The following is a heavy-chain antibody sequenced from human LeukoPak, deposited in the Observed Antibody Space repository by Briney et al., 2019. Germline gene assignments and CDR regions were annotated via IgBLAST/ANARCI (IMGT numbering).Heavy chain of an antibody. Sequence: SQTLSLTCTVSGGSISSGGYSWSWIRQPPGKGLEWIGYIYHSGSTYYNPSLKSRVTISVDRSKNQFSLKLSSVTAADTAVYYCARENGVDYYYGMDVWGQGTTVTVSS. V-gene: IGHV4-30-2*01. CDR2: IYHSGST. J-gene: IGHJ6*02. CDR3: ARENGVDYYYGMDV. CDR1: GGSISSGGYS.